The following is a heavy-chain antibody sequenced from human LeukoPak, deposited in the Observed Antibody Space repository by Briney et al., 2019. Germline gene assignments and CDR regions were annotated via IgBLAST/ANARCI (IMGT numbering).Heavy chain of an antibody. CDR2: IYYSGSI. Sequence: SETLSLTCTVSGGSISSSRHYWGWIRQPPGKGLEWIGFIYYSGSIYYNPSLKSRVTISVDTSKNQFSLKLSSVTAADTAVYYCARTAPEEGYFDYWGQGTLVTVSS. J-gene: IGHJ4*02. V-gene: IGHV4-39*01. CDR3: ARTAPEEGYFDY. CDR1: GGSISSSRHY.